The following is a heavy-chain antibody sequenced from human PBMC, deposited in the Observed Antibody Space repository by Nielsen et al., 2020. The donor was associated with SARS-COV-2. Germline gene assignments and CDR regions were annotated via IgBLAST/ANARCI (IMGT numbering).Heavy chain of an antibody. V-gene: IGHV3-7*01. CDR1: GFTFSSYW. J-gene: IGHJ4*02. CDR2: IKQDGSEK. CDR3: ARVDYDYVWGSYQGY. Sequence: GESLKISCAASGFTFSSYWMSWVRQAPGKGLEWVANIKQDGSEKYYVDSVKGRFTISRDNAKNSLYLQMNSLRAEDTAVYYCARVDYDYVWGSYQGYRGQGTLVTVSS. D-gene: IGHD3-16*02.